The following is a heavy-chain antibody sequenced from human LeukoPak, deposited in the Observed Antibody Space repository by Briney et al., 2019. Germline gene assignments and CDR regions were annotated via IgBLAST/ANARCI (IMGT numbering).Heavy chain of an antibody. V-gene: IGHV3-23*01. CDR3: AKVLSRRLGYCSSTSCYHEWFDP. CDR1: GFTFSSYA. Sequence: GGSLRLSCAASGFTFSSYAMSWVRQAPGKGLEWVSAISGSGGSTYYADSVKGRFTISRDNSKNTLYLQMNSLRAEDTAVYYCAKVLSRRLGYCSSTSCYHEWFDPWGQGTLVTVSS. D-gene: IGHD2-2*01. J-gene: IGHJ5*02. CDR2: ISGSGGST.